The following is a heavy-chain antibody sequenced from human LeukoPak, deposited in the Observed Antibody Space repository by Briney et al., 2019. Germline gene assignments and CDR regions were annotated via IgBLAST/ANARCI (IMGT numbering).Heavy chain of an antibody. CDR2: INPNSGGT. CDR3: ARGFYYDILTGYSSYYFDY. CDR1: GYTFTGYY. D-gene: IGHD3-9*01. J-gene: IGHJ4*02. V-gene: IGHV1-2*02. Sequence: VASVKVSCKASGYTFTGYYMHWVRQAPGQGLEWMGWINPNSGGTNYAQKFQGRVTMTRDTSISTAYMELSRLRSDDTAVYYCARGFYYDILTGYSSYYFDYWGQGTLVTVSS.